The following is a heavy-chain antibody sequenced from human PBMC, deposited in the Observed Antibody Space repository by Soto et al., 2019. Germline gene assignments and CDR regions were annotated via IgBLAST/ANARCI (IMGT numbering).Heavy chain of an antibody. CDR3: ARDPWPLGDGMHV. D-gene: IGHD3-10*01. Sequence: ASVKVSCKASGYTFTGYFIHWVRQAPGQGLEWMGWINANSGGTNYAQQFQDRVTMTRDTSITTLYMELSRLISDDTAVYYCARDPWPLGDGMHVWVLGTTVTL. V-gene: IGHV1-2*02. J-gene: IGHJ6*02. CDR1: GYTFTGYF. CDR2: INANSGGT.